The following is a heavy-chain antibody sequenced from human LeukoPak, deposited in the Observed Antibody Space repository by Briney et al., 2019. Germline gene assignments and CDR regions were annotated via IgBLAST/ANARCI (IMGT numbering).Heavy chain of an antibody. J-gene: IGHJ4*02. Sequence: SLKVSCKASGGTFSSYAISWVRQAPGQRLEWRGRIIPILGIANYAQKFQGRVTITADKSTSTAYMELSSLRSEDTAVYYCARDSGSTYYYDSSGYYGYYFDYWGQGTLVTVSS. CDR2: IIPILGIA. D-gene: IGHD3-22*01. CDR1: GGTFSSYA. CDR3: ARDSGSTYYYDSSGYYGYYFDY. V-gene: IGHV1-69*04.